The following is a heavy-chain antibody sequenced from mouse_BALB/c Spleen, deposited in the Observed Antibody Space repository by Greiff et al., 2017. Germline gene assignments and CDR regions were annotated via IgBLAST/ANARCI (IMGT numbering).Heavy chain of an antibody. CDR2: ISSGGST. J-gene: IGHJ4*01. Sequence: EVQLVESGGGLVKPGGSLKLSCAASGFTFSSYAMSWVRQTPEKRLEWVASISSGGSTYYPDSVKGRFTISRDNARNILYLQMSSLRSEDTAMYYCARSGEGYAMDYWGQGTSVTVSS. CDR3: ARSGEGYAMDY. CDR1: GFTFSSYA. V-gene: IGHV5-6-5*01.